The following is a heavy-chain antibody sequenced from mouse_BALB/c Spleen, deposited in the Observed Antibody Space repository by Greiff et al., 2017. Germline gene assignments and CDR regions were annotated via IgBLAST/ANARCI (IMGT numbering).Heavy chain of an antibody. CDR2: ILPGSGST. Sequence: QVQLQQSGAELMKPGASVKISCKATGYTFSSYWIEWVKQRPGHGLEWIGEILPGSGSTNYNEKFKGKATFTADTSSNTAYMQLSSLTSEDSAVYYCARKEGTRGFAYWGQGTLVTVSA. V-gene: IGHV1-9*01. D-gene: IGHD2-14*01. J-gene: IGHJ3*01. CDR3: ARKEGTRGFAY. CDR1: GYTFSSYW.